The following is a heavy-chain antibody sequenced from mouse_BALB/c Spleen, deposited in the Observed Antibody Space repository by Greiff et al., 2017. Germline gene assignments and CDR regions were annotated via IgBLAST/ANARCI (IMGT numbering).Heavy chain of an antibody. CDR1: GYSITSGYY. CDR3: ARDANGSSFAY. J-gene: IGHJ3*01. CDR2: ISYDGSN. Sequence: EVQRVESGPGLVKPSQSLSLTCSVTGYSITSGYYWNWIRQFPGNKLEWMGYISYDGSNNYNPSLKNRISITRDTSKNQFFLKLNSVTTEDTATYYCARDANGSSFAYWGQGTLVTVSA. D-gene: IGHD2-2*01. V-gene: IGHV3-6*02.